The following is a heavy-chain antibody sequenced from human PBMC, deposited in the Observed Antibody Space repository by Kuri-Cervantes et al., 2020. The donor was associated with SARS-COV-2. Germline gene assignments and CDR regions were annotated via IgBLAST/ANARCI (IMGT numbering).Heavy chain of an antibody. CDR1: GGSISSSSYY. V-gene: IGHV4-39*01. CDR3: ARVDGDYVDWYFDL. J-gene: IGHJ2*01. D-gene: IGHD4-17*01. CDR2: IYYSGST. Sequence: GSLRLSCTVSGGSISSSSYYWGWIRQPPGKGLEWIGSIYYSGSTYYNPSLKSRVTISVDTSKNQFSLKLSSVTAADTAVYYCARVDGDYVDWYFDLWGRGTLVTVSS.